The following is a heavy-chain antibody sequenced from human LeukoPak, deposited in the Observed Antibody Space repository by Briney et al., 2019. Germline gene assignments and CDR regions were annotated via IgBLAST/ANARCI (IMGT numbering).Heavy chain of an antibody. D-gene: IGHD1-14*01. V-gene: IGHV3-7*01. CDR2: IKQDGSDK. J-gene: IGHJ4*02. CDR3: AREVWGPEF. Sequence: GDSLRLSCAASGFTFTKYWMRWVRQAPGKGLEWVGNIKQDGSDKNYMDSVKGRFTISRDNTKNSVYLQMSGLRAEDTAVYYCAREVWGPEFWGQGTLVTVSS. CDR1: GFTFTKYW.